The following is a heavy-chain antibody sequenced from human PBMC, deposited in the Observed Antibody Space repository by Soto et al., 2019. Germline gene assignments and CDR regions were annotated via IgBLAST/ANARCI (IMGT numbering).Heavy chain of an antibody. J-gene: IGHJ5*02. V-gene: IGHV1-69*12. Sequence: QVQLVQSGAEVKKPGSSVKVSCKASGGTFSNYAISWVRQAPGQGLEWMGGIIPMFGSANYAQKFQGRVTITADEATSTACMELSSLRSEDRAVYYCSRGGDIVLVPTDISGFDPWGQGTLVTVSS. D-gene: IGHD2-2*01. CDR2: IIPMFGSA. CDR3: SRGGDIVLVPTDISGFDP. CDR1: GGTFSNYA.